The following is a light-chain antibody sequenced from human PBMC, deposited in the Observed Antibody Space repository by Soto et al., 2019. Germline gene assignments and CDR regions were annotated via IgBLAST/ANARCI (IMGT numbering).Light chain of an antibody. V-gene: IGKV1-39*01. CDR2: AAS. CDR1: QSISSY. Sequence: DIQMTQSPSSLSASVGDRVTITCRASQSISSYLNWYQQKPGKAPKLLIYAASSLQSGVPSRFSGCGSGTDFTLAISSLQPEDFATYDCQHSYSTPTWTFGQGTKVESK. CDR3: QHSYSTPTWT. J-gene: IGKJ1*01.